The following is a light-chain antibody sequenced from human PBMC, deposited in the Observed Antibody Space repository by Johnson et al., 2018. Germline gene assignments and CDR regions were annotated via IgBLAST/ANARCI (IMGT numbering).Light chain of an antibody. CDR2: ENN. CDR3: GTWDSRLSAGNV. J-gene: IGLJ1*01. CDR1: SSNIGNNY. Sequence: QSVLTQPPSVSAAPGQKVTISCSGSSSNIGNNYVSWYQQLPGTAPKLLIYENNKRPSGIPDRFSCSKSGTSATLGITGLPTGDEADYYCGTWDSRLSAGNVFGTGTKVTVL. V-gene: IGLV1-51*02.